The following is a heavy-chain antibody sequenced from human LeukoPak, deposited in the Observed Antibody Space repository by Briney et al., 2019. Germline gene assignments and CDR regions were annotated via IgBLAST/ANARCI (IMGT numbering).Heavy chain of an antibody. CDR1: GGTFSSYA. J-gene: IGHJ4*02. D-gene: IGHD3-22*01. Sequence: SVKVSCKASGGTFSSYAISWVRQAPGQGLEWMGRIIPIFGTANYAQKFQGRVTITTDESTSTAYMELSSLRSEDTAVYYCAVGEGDSSGSFREYFDYWGQGTLVTVSS. V-gene: IGHV1-69*05. CDR3: AVGEGDSSGSFREYFDY. CDR2: IIPIFGTA.